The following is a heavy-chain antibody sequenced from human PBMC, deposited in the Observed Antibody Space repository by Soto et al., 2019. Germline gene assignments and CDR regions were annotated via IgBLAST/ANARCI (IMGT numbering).Heavy chain of an antibody. V-gene: IGHV1-3*01. CDR1: GDTFASCS. CDR2: INAGIGDT. CDR3: ARDFSMVVVGPGY. Sequence: GASVKVSCKESGDTFASCSRHSVRQAPGQRLEWMGWINAGIGDTEYSEKFQGRVTITRDTSASTAYMELSSLRSEDIAVYYCARDFSMVVVGPGYWGQGTLVTVSS. D-gene: IGHD3-22*01. J-gene: IGHJ4*02.